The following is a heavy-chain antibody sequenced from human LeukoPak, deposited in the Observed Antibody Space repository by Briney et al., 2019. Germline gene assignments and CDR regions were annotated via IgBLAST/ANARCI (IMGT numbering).Heavy chain of an antibody. Sequence: GESLKISCKGSGYSFTSYWIGWVRQRPGKGLEWMGIIFPGDSDTIYSPSFQGQVTISADKSISTAYLQWSSLKASDTAMYYCARQGLGYCSSTSCHTGGDAFDIWGQGTMVTVSS. CDR3: ARQGLGYCSSTSCHTGGDAFDI. J-gene: IGHJ3*02. V-gene: IGHV5-51*01. CDR1: GYSFTSYW. D-gene: IGHD2-2*01. CDR2: IFPGDSDT.